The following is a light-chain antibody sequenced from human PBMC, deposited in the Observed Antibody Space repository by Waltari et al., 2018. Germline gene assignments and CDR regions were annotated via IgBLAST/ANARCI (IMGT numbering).Light chain of an antibody. Sequence: EIVLTQSPGSLSLSPGERATLSCRASQSVSKYLAWYQQKPGQAPRLLIYHASSRATGIPDRFSGNGYGTDFSLTISRLEPEDFAVYYCQKYESLPATFGQGTKVEIK. CDR2: HAS. J-gene: IGKJ1*01. V-gene: IGKV3-20*01. CDR1: QSVSKY. CDR3: QKYESLPAT.